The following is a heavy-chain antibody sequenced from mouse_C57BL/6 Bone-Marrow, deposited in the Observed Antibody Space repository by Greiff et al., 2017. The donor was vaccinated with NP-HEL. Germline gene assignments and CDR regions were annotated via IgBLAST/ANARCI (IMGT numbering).Heavy chain of an antibody. CDR1: GFTFSNYW. CDR3: TRPIRYFDV. CDR2: IRLKSDNYAT. V-gene: IGHV6-3*01. J-gene: IGHJ1*03. Sequence: EVKLVESGGGLVQPGGSMKLSCVASGFTFSNYWMNWVRQSPEKGLEWVAQIRLKSDNYATHYAESVQGRFTISSDDYKSSVYLQMDNVRAEDTGMYYCTRPIRYFDVWGTGTTVTVSS.